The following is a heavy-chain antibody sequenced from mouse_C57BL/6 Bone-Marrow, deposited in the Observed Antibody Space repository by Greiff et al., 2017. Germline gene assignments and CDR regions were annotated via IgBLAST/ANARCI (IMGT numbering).Heavy chain of an antibody. Sequence: QVQLQQSGAELVRPGPSVKVSCKASGYAFTNYLIEWVKQRPGQGLEWIGVINPGSGGTNYNEKFKGKATLTADKSSCTAYMQLSSLTSEDSAVYICARMAYYCDYWGQGTTLTVSS. J-gene: IGHJ2*01. CDR1: GYAFTNYL. CDR2: INPGSGGT. CDR3: ARMAYYCDY. V-gene: IGHV1-54*01.